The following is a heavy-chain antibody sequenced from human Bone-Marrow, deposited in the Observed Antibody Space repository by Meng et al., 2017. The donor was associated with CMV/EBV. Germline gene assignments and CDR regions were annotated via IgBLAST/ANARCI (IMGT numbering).Heavy chain of an antibody. Sequence: ASVKVSCKASGYTFTSYYMHWVRQAPGQGLEWMGIINPSGGSTSYAQKFQGRVTMTRDTSTSTVYMELSSLRSEDTAVYYCARNYLLWSGNVHLYYYYGMDVWGQGTTVTVSS. D-gene: IGHD3-3*01. CDR1: GYTFTSYY. CDR2: INPSGGST. CDR3: ARNYLLWSGNVHLYYYYGMDV. V-gene: IGHV1-46*01. J-gene: IGHJ6*02.